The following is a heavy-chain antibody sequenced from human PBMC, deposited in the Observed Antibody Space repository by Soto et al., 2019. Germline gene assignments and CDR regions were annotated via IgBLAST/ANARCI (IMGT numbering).Heavy chain of an antibody. Sequence: GESLKISCKGSGCSFTSYWIGWVRQMPGKGLEWMGIIYPGDSDTRYSPSFQGQVTISADKSISTAYLQWSSLKASDTAMYYCASFRGDYVVPGGGLYGMDVWGQGTTVTVSS. CDR3: ASFRGDYVVPGGGLYGMDV. CDR2: IYPGDSDT. J-gene: IGHJ6*02. V-gene: IGHV5-51*01. D-gene: IGHD4-17*01. CDR1: GCSFTSYW.